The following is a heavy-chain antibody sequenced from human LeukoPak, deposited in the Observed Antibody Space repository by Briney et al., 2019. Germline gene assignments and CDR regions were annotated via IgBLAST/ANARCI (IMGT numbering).Heavy chain of an antibody. CDR3: AGVSSGWFYFDS. CDR1: GGTFSSYA. Sequence: ASVKVSCKASGGTFSSYAISWVRQAPGQGLEWMGGIIPIFGTANYAQKFQGRVTITADKSTSTAYMDLSSLRFEDTAVYYCAGVSSGWFYFDSWGQGTLVTVSS. J-gene: IGHJ4*02. CDR2: IIPIFGTA. V-gene: IGHV1-69*06. D-gene: IGHD3-3*01.